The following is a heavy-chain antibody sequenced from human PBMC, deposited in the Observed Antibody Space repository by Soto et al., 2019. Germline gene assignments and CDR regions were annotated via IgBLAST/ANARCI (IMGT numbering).Heavy chain of an antibody. V-gene: IGHV4-38-2*01. CDR3: ARTTYYYDSSGPNDAFDI. J-gene: IGHJ3*02. CDR1: GYSICSGYY. D-gene: IGHD3-22*01. Sequence: SETLSLTCAVSGYSICSGYYCGWIRQPPGKGLEWIGSIYHSGSTYYNPSLKSRVTISVDTSKNQFSLKLSSVTAADTAVYYCARTTYYYDSSGPNDAFDIWGQGTMVT. CDR2: IYHSGST.